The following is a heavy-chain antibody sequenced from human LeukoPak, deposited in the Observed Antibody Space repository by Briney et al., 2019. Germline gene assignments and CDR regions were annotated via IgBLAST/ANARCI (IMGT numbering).Heavy chain of an antibody. CDR1: GGSISSSSYY. V-gene: IGHV4-39*01. CDR3: ARMATPEEVY. D-gene: IGHD5-12*01. CDR2: IYYIGTT. J-gene: IGHJ4*02. Sequence: PSETLSLTCTVSGGSISSSSYYWGWGRQPPGGGGELIVSIYYIGTTYYTPSLKSRVTISVDTSKNQFSLKLSSVTAADTAVYYCARMATPEEVYWGQGTLVTVSS.